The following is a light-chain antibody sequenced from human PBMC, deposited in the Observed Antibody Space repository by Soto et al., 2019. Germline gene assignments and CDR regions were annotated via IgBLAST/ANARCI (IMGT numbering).Light chain of an antibody. CDR3: QQFGTSPPRT. CDR1: QSLSSSY. Sequence: IVLSQYPCTLSLSPGQRCTLSCRAMQSLSSSYLAWYQQKPGQAPRLLIYGTSIRATGIPDRFSGSGSGTDFTLTITSLEPEDFAVYYCQQFGTSPPRTVGQGTRLEIK. CDR2: GTS. V-gene: IGKV3-20*01. J-gene: IGKJ5*01.